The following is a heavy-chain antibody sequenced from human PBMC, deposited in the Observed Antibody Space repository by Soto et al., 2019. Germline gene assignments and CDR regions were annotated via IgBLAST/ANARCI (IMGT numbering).Heavy chain of an antibody. V-gene: IGHV3-23*01. J-gene: IGHJ4*02. CDR2: ISGSGGTA. Sequence: EVQLLESGGGSVQPGGSLRLSCAASGFTFSSYAMNWVRRPPGKGLEWVSSISGSGGTAYYADSVKGRFSISRDSLVNTLYLQMNSLRAEDTAVYYCAKGRGQNCNFDYWGQGTLVTVSP. CDR1: GFTFSSYA. CDR3: AKGRGQNCNFDY. D-gene: IGHD3-10*01.